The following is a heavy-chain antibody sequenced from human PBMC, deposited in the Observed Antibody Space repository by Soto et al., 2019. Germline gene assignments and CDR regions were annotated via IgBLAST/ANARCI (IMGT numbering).Heavy chain of an antibody. J-gene: IGHJ6*02. CDR2: IWYDGKNE. CDR3: ARDSLPLTGSGSYFYYYYYGMDV. CDR1: GFTFSNYG. V-gene: IGHV3-33*01. D-gene: IGHD3-10*01. Sequence: GGSLRLSCAASGFTFSNYGMHWVRQAPGKGLEWVAVIWYDGKNEYYADSVKGRFTISRDNSKNTLYLQMSSLRAEDTAVYYCARDSLPLTGSGSYFYYYYYGMDVWGLGTTVTVSS.